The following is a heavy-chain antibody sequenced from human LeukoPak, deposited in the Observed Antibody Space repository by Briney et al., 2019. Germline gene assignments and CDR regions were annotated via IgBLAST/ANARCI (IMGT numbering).Heavy chain of an antibody. J-gene: IGHJ4*02. D-gene: IGHD3-3*01. Sequence: GGCLRLSCAASGFTFSSYSMTWVRQAPGKGLEWVSSISSSSSYIYYADSVKGRFTISRDNAKNSLYLQMNSLRAEDTAVYYCARDGYYDFWSGYQYYFDYWGQGTLVTVSS. CDR3: ARDGYYDFWSGYQYYFDY. CDR1: GFTFSSYS. CDR2: ISSSSSYI. V-gene: IGHV3-21*01.